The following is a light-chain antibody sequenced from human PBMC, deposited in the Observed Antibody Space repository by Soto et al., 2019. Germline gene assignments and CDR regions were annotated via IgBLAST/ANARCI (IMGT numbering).Light chain of an antibody. V-gene: IGKV1-5*03. CDR1: QSITSW. Sequence: DIQMTQSPSTLSASVGGRVTITCRASQSITSWLAWYRQTPGKAPKLLIYKASSLESGVPSRFSGSGSGTECTRTISSLQHDDVATYSCQQYNSYSRTFGQGTKVDIK. CDR3: QQYNSYSRT. J-gene: IGKJ1*01. CDR2: KAS.